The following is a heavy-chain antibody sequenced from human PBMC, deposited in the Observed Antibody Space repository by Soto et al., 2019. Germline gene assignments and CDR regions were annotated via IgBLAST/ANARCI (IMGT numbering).Heavy chain of an antibody. CDR1: GFSFSSDA. CDR2: SSGSGGTT. CDR3: ARGAGSSHRMSGDY. V-gene: IGHV3-23*01. J-gene: IGHJ4*02. Sequence: PGGALRLSCAVSGFSFSSDAVSWVLQDPGKGLEWVSCSSGSGGTTYYAASVKGRFTISRDNSKNKMYLQMNSRRAEDTAVYYCARGAGSSHRMSGDYRGQGILGTV. D-gene: IGHD2-15*01.